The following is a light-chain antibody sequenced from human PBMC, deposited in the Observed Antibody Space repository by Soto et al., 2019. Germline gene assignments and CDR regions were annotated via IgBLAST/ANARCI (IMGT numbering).Light chain of an antibody. CDR2: AAS. CDR3: VESHSS. V-gene: IGKV1-39*01. CDR1: QSIGTY. Sequence: DAPMTQSPSSLSASVGDSVTITCRASQSIGTYLDWYQHKPGKAPKLLISAASSLQSGVPSRFSGSGSGTDFTRTISSLQLEEFATYYCVESHSSFGQGTKLEI. J-gene: IGKJ2*03.